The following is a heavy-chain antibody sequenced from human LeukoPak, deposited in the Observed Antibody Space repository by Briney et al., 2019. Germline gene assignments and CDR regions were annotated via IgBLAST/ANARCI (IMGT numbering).Heavy chain of an antibody. D-gene: IGHD3-10*01. V-gene: IGHV4-4*02. CDR1: GDSLSSNNW. J-gene: IGHJ4*02. CDR2: TYYSVTT. CDR3: ASTNYYGSGSYGS. Sequence: TSETLSLTCAVSGDSLSSNNWWSWVRQSPGKGLEWIGETYYSVTTNYNPSFKSRVTVSMDSSKNQFSLKLTSMTAADTAVYYCASTNYYGSGSYGSWGQGTLVTVSS.